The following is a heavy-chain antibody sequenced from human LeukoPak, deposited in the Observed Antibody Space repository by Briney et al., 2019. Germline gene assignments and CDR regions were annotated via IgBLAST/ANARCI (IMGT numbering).Heavy chain of an antibody. CDR1: GFTFSSYG. J-gene: IGHJ6*02. Sequence: AGSLRLSCVASGFTFSSYGMSWVRQAPGKGLEWVSGISASGGSTYYADSVKGRFTIYRDNSQNTLYVQMNRLRAEDTALYYCAKTRNYYYDGVDVWGQGTTVTVSS. CDR3: AKTRNYYYDGVDV. V-gene: IGHV3-23*01. CDR2: ISASGGST.